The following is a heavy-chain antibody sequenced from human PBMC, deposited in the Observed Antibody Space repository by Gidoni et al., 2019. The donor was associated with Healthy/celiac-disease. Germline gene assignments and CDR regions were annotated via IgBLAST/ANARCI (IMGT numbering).Heavy chain of an antibody. D-gene: IGHD2-15*01. CDR1: GFPFSSYG. V-gene: IGHV3-30*18. J-gene: IGHJ5*02. CDR3: AKDGGYCSGGSCYRTNWFDP. Sequence: QVQLVESGGGVVQPGTSLSLSCAASGFPFSSYGMHWVRQAPGKGLEWVAVISYDGSNKYYADSVKGRFTISRDNSKNTLYLQMNSLRAEDTAVYYCAKDGGYCSGGSCYRTNWFDPWGQGTLVTVSS. CDR2: ISYDGSNK.